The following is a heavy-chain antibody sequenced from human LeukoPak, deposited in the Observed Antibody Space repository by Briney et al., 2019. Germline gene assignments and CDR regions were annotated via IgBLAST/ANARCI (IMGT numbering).Heavy chain of an antibody. CDR3: ARDRVRPYGFDR. J-gene: IGHJ3*02. CDR2: IYYSGST. Sequence: ASETLSLTCTVSGGSISSYYWSWIRQPPGKGLEWIGYIYYSGSTNYNPSLKSRVTILVDTSKNQFSLRLSSVTAADTAVYYCARDRVRPYGFDRWGQGTMVIVSS. V-gene: IGHV4-59*01. CDR1: GGSISSYY.